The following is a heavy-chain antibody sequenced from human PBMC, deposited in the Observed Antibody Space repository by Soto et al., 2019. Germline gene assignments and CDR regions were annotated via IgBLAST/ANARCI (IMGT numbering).Heavy chain of an antibody. CDR3: ATSDGYNPFDY. J-gene: IGHJ4*02. Sequence: GGSLRLSCAASGFTFSSYGMHWVRQAPGKGLEWVAVIWYDGSNKYYADSVKGRFTISRDNSKNTLYLQMNSLRAEDTAVYYCATSDGYNPFDYWGQGTLVTVSS. CDR2: IWYDGSNK. CDR1: GFTFSSYG. D-gene: IGHD5-12*01. V-gene: IGHV3-33*01.